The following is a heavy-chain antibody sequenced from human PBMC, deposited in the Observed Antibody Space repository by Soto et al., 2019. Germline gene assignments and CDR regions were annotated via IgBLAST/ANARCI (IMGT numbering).Heavy chain of an antibody. D-gene: IGHD3-10*01. V-gene: IGHV3-48*03. CDR2: IDGSGTTK. CDR1: GFTFNDFE. J-gene: IGHJ4*02. CDR3: ARGFGRFNC. Sequence: EVQLLESGGGLVQPGGSLRLSCGVSGFTFNDFEMNWVRQAPGKGLEWLAYIDGSGTTKKYADTVRGRVTISRDNPNNSLFRPMSRVSAADTAIYYGARGFGRFNCWGQGTMVSVSS.